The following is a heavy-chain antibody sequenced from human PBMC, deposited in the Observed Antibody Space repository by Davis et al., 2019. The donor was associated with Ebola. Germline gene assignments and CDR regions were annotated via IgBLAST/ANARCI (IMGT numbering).Heavy chain of an antibody. CDR3: AAGSCATACYLLDY. CDR1: GFTSSDYS. Sequence: GSLKISCAASGFTSSDYSLSWVRQAPGKGLEWLSLISSTTTVIRYADSVKGRFTISRDNAKRSMYLQMNGLRDEDTAVYYCAAGSCATACYLLDYWGQGTVVTVSS. V-gene: IGHV3-48*02. J-gene: IGHJ4*02. D-gene: IGHD2-21*02. CDR2: ISSTTTVI.